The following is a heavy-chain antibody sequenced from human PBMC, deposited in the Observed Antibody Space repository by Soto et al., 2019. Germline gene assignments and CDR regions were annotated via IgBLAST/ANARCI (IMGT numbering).Heavy chain of an antibody. CDR1: GFTFSSYG. J-gene: IGHJ6*03. CDR2: ISSDGSNK. V-gene: IGHV3-30*18. D-gene: IGHD3-3*01. CDR3: AKDSSDITIFRVEAVPYYYYMDV. Sequence: QVQLVESGGGVVQPGRSLRLSCAASGFTFSSYGMHWVRQAPGKGLESVAGISSDGSNKYYADSVQGRFTISRDNSKNTLYLHMNSRRAEETAVYYCAKDSSDITIFRVEAVPYYYYMDVWGKGTTVTVSS.